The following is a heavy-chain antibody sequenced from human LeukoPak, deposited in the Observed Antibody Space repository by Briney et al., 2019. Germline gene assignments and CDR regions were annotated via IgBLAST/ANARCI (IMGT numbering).Heavy chain of an antibody. V-gene: IGHV3-30*02. CDR3: ARGADGGSGNLADYFDC. CDR1: GFTFSTYG. D-gene: IGHD3-10*01. Sequence: GGSLRLSCAASGFTFSTYGMHWARQAPGKGLEWVAFIRYDGSNKYYADSVKGRFTISRDNSKNTLYLQMNSLRPKDTAVYFCARGADGGSGNLADYFDCWGQGSPVTVSS. CDR2: IRYDGSNK. J-gene: IGHJ4*02.